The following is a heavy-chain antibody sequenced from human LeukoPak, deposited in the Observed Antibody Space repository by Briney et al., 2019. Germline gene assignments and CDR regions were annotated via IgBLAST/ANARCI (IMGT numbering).Heavy chain of an antibody. D-gene: IGHD6-19*01. J-gene: IGHJ5*02. CDR1: GGSFSGYY. CDR2: INHSGST. Sequence: SETLSLTCAVYGGSFSGYYWSWIRQPPGKGLEWIGEINHSGSTNYNPSLKSRVTISVDTPKNQFSLKLSSVTAADTAVYYCARGAGKGNWFDPWGQGTLVTVSS. V-gene: IGHV4-34*01. CDR3: ARGAGKGNWFDP.